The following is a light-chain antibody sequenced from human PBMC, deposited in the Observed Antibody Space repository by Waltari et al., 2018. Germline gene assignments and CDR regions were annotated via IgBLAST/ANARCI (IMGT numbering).Light chain of an antibody. CDR2: GNS. CDR1: SSNIGAGYD. J-gene: IGLJ3*02. CDR3: QSYDSSLSGWV. Sequence: QSVLTQPPSVSGAPGQRVTISCTGSSSNIGAGYDVHWYQQLPGTAPKLLIYGNSHRPSGVPGRVSGSKSGTSASLAITGLQAEDEADYYCQSYDSSLSGWVFGGGTKLTVL. V-gene: IGLV1-40*01.